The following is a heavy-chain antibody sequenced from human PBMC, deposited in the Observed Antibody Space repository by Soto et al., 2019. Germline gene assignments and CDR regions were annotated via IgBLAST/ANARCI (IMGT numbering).Heavy chain of an antibody. Sequence: GASVKVSCKASGYTFANHGLNWVRQAPGQGLGWMGWISPYNGDTNQLQKVQGRVTMTTDTATTTAYMELRSLRSDDTAVYYCARDRLKWTYGQHDYYKYGMDVCGQGTTVTVYS. CDR3: ARDRLKWTYGQHDYYKYGMDV. J-gene: IGHJ6*02. CDR2: ISPYNGDT. V-gene: IGHV1-18*04. D-gene: IGHD4-17*01. CDR1: GYTFANHG.